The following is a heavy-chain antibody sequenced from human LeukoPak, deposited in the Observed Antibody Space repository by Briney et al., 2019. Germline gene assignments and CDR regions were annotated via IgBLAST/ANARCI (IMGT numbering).Heavy chain of an antibody. D-gene: IGHD6-6*01. J-gene: IGHJ4*02. CDR3: AKDLAYSSSSFFDY. Sequence: GGSLRLSCAASGLTFSSDTMNWVRQAPGKGLEWVSSIDSSGSYIYYADSVKGRFTISRDNGKNSLYLQMNSLRAEDTAVYYCAKDLAYSSSSFFDYWGQGTLVTVSS. V-gene: IGHV3-21*04. CDR2: IDSSGSYI. CDR1: GLTFSSDT.